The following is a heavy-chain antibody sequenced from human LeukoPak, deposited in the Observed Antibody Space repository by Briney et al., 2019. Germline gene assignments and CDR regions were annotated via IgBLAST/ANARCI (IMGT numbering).Heavy chain of an antibody. CDR1: GFPFSNAL. CDR2: IETKSDGGTT. J-gene: IGHJ4*02. Sequence: GGSLRLSCAASGFPFSNALMSWVRQAPGKGLEWVGRIETKSDGGTTVYAAPVKGRFTISRDDSKNTLYLQMNSLRAEDTAVYYCARGGYHAYYLDYWGQGSLVTVSS. V-gene: IGHV3-15*04. D-gene: IGHD5-18*01. CDR3: ARGGYHAYYLDY.